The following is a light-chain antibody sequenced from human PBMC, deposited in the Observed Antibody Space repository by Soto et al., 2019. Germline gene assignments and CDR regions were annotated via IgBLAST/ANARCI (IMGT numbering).Light chain of an antibody. CDR1: QGMSNY. J-gene: IGKJ3*01. Sequence: DIQMTQSPSSLSASVGDRVTITCRASQGMSNYLAWYQQKPGKVPKLLIYAASTLQSGVPSRFSGSGFGTDFTHTISSLQPEDVASYYCKKYDKAPFTFGPGTKVDIK. V-gene: IGKV1-27*01. CDR2: AAS. CDR3: KKYDKAPFT.